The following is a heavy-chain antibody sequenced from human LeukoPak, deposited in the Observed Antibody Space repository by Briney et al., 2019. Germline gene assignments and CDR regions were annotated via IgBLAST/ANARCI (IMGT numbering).Heavy chain of an antibody. CDR1: GFTFSSYW. CDR3: AKSLQRVVVAQVDY. CDR2: IKVDGSES. J-gene: IGHJ4*02. Sequence: PGGSLRLSCAASGFTFSSYWMTWVRQAPGKGLEWVANIKVDGSESYYADSVMGRFMISRDNAKNSLYLQMNSLRVDDTAVYYCAKSLQRVVVAQVDYWGQGTLVTVSS. V-gene: IGHV3-7*01. D-gene: IGHD2-15*01.